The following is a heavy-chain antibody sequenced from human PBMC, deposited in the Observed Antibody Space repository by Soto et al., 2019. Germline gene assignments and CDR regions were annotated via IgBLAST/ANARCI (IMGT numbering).Heavy chain of an antibody. Sequence: SETLSLTCGVSGYSISSGYYWGWVRQPPGKGLEWIGHIYRGGITYYNPSLKSRATISADTSKNQFSLKLSSVTAADTAIYYCARDLGLAVIENVIKYNGMDVWGQGTTVTVSS. CDR2: IYRGGIT. CDR3: ARDLGLAVIENVIKYNGMDV. V-gene: IGHV4-38-2*02. CDR1: GYSISSGYY. D-gene: IGHD3-10*01. J-gene: IGHJ6*02.